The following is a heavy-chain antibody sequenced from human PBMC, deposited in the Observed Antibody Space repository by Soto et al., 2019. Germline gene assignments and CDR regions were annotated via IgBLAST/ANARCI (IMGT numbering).Heavy chain of an antibody. CDR1: GFTFSSYG. D-gene: IGHD6-19*01. V-gene: IGHV3-30*18. Sequence: QVQLVESGGGVVQPGRSLRLSCAASGFTFSSYGMHWVRQAPGKGLEWVAVISYDGSNKYYADSVKGRFTISRDNSKNTIYLQMKSLRTEDTAVYYCANLALIAVGCDYWGQGTLVTVSS. CDR2: ISYDGSNK. CDR3: ANLALIAVGCDY. J-gene: IGHJ4*02.